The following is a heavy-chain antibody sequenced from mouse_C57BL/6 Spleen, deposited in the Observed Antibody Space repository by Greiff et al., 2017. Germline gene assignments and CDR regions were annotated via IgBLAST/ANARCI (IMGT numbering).Heavy chain of an antibody. V-gene: IGHV1-64*01. CDR3: ARSYYGSSYYFDY. Sequence: VQLQQPGAELVKPGASVKLSCKASGYTFTSYWMHWVKQRPGQGLEWIGMIHPNSGSTNYNEKCKSKATLTVDKSSSTAYMQLSSLTSEDSAVYYCARSYYGSSYYFDYWGQGTTLTVSS. CDR2: IHPNSGST. CDR1: GYTFTSYW. J-gene: IGHJ2*01. D-gene: IGHD1-1*01.